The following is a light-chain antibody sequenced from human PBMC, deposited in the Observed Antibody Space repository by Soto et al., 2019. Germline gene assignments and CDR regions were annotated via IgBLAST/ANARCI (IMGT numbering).Light chain of an antibody. J-gene: IGKJ1*01. CDR1: QGISSW. CDR3: QQYNSYWT. Sequence: DIQLTQSPSFLSASVGDRVTITCRASQGISSWLAWYQRKPGKAPKLLIHDASTLESGIPSRFSGSGSGTEFTLTISSLQPDDFATYYCQQYNSYWTFGQGTKVDIK. CDR2: DAS. V-gene: IGKV1-5*01.